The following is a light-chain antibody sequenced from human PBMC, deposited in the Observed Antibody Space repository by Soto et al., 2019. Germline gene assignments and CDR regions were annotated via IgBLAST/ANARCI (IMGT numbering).Light chain of an antibody. J-gene: IGKJ3*01. CDR2: DAS. V-gene: IGKV1-33*01. CDR3: QQYDNHPLFT. CDR1: HDISSY. Sequence: DIQMTQSPSSLSASVGDRVTITCQASHDISSYLNWYQQKPGKAPKLLIYDASNLETGVPSRFSGSGSGTDFTFTISSPQLEDFATYYGQQYDNHPLFTFSPGTKVDIK.